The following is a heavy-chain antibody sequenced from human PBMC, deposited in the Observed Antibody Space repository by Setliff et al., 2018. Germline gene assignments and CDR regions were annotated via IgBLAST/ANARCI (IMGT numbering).Heavy chain of an antibody. J-gene: IGHJ4*02. CDR3: ARAPRYFDPTGSYFDF. D-gene: IGHD3-22*01. V-gene: IGHV4-39*07. CDR2: TYYSGST. CDR1: GASVSGNSYY. Sequence: SETLSLTCTVSGASVSGNSYYWGWIRQPPGKGLEWIASTYYSGSTYYNPSLKSRVTISVDTSKNQFSLKPTSVTAADTAVYYCARAPRYFDPTGSYFDFWGQGTLVTVSS.